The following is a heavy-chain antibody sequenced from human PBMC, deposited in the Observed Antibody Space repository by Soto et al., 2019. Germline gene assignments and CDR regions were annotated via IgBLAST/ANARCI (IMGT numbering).Heavy chain of an antibody. V-gene: IGHV1-46*01. Sequence: ASVKVSCKASGYTFTSYYMHWVRQAPGQGLEWMGIINPSGGSTSYAQKFQGRVTMTRDTSTSTAYMELSSLRSEDTAVYYCARELYGSGSYYTYYGMDVWGQGTTVTVSS. J-gene: IGHJ6*02. CDR2: INPSGGST. CDR3: ARELYGSGSYYTYYGMDV. CDR1: GYTFTSYY. D-gene: IGHD3-10*01.